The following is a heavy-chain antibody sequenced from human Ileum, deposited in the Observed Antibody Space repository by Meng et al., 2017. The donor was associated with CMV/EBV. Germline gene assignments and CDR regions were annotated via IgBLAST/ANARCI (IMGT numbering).Heavy chain of an antibody. CDR2: INHGGST. D-gene: IGHD1-14*01. CDR1: GGYLKGYF. Sequence: LSLPCAVSGGYLKGYFWNWIRQSSGKGLEWIGEINHGGSTNYSPSLKNRVTISVDTSKNQFSLKVYSVTAADTAVYYCARRPDGFDVWDRGTLVTVSS. CDR3: ARRPDGFDV. J-gene: IGHJ3*01. V-gene: IGHV4-34*01.